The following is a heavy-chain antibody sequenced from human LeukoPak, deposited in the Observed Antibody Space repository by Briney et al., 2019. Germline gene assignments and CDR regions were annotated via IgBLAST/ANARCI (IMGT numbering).Heavy chain of an antibody. Sequence: ASVKVSCKASRYTFTAYYMHSVRQAPGQGLEWMGRINPNRGGTNYAQKFQGRVTMTRDTSISTAYMELSRLRSDDTAVYYCARDTVTTNPSPYFDYWGQGTLVTVSS. CDR3: ARDTVTTNPSPYFDY. J-gene: IGHJ4*02. CDR2: INPNRGGT. CDR1: RYTFTAYY. D-gene: IGHD4-17*01. V-gene: IGHV1-2*06.